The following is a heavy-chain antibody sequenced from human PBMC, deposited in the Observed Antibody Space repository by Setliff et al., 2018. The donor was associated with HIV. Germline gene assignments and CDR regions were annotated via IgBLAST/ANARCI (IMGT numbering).Heavy chain of an antibody. Sequence: SETLSLTCTVSGGSISSGSYYWSWIRPPAGKGLEWIGRIYTSGSSNYNPYLKSRVTISADTSKNQHYLKLNSVTAADTAVYYCASEWDTDMAHLDYWGQGTMVTVSS. CDR3: ASEWDTDMAHLDY. J-gene: IGHJ4*02. CDR1: GGSISSGSYY. V-gene: IGHV4-61*02. D-gene: IGHD5-18*01. CDR2: IYTSGSS.